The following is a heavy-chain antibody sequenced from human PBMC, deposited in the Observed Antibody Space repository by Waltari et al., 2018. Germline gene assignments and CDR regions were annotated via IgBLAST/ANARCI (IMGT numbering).Heavy chain of an antibody. Sequence: QVQLQQWGAGLLKPSETLSLTCAVYGGSFSGYYWSWIRQPPGKGLEWIGEINHSGSTNYNPSLKSRVTISVDTSKNQFSLKLSSVTAADTAVYYCARGTRGEEQWLAFDYWGQGTLVTVSS. CDR3: ARGTRGEEQWLAFDY. D-gene: IGHD6-19*01. J-gene: IGHJ4*02. CDR2: INHSGST. CDR1: GGSFSGYY. V-gene: IGHV4-34*01.